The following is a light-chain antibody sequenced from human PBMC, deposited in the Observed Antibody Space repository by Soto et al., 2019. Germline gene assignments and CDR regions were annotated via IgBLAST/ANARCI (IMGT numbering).Light chain of an antibody. CDR1: QSVSTR. V-gene: IGKV1-5*03. Sequence: IQMTQSPSTLSGSVGDRVTITCRASQSVSTRLAWYQQKPSKAPKLLIYEASKLQSGVPSRFSGGGSVREFTLTITSLQPEDSATYYCKQYYDFRTFGQGTKVEIK. J-gene: IGKJ1*01. CDR3: KQYYDFRT. CDR2: EAS.